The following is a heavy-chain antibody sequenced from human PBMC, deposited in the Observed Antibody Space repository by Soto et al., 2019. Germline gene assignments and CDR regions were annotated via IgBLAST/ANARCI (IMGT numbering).Heavy chain of an antibody. CDR2: INQTGGT. D-gene: IGHD3-3*01. CDR1: GGSVNGYY. Sequence: SETLSLTCAVYGGSVNGYYWNWIRQPPGKGLEWIGEINQTGGTHYNPSLKSRVTMSVATSKNQFSLRLSSVTAADTAIYYCATRITVFGLLIPPFDPWGQGTQVTVSS. J-gene: IGHJ5*02. V-gene: IGHV4-34*01. CDR3: ATRITVFGLLIPPFDP.